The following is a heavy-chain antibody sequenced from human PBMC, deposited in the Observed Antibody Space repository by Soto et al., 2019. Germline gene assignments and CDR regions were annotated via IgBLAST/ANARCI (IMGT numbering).Heavy chain of an antibody. CDR1: GHAFTKYG. CDR2: ISAHNGDA. V-gene: IGHV1-18*04. D-gene: IGHD3-16*02. CDR3: ARVQAPYDYVWGSYLLGWFDP. Sequence: KVSCKASGHAFTKYGIGWVRHAPGQGLEWMGWISAHNGDAKYAQKFQGRLNLTTETSTTTAYMELRRLRSDDTGVYYCARVQAPYDYVWGSYLLGWFDPWGQGTLVTVSS. J-gene: IGHJ5*02.